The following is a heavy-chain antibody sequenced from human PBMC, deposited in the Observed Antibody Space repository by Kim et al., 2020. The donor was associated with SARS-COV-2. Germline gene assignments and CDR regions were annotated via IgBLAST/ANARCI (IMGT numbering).Heavy chain of an antibody. J-gene: IGHJ2*01. V-gene: IGHV3-7*01. Sequence: GGSLRLSCVASGLTLSSNWMSWVRQAPGKGLEWVANIKQDGSEKYYVDSVKGRFTISRDNAKNSLYLQMNSLRAEDTAFYYCARGSYYDSSGYHNWYFDLWGRGTLVAVSA. CDR3: ARGSYYDSSGYHNWYFDL. CDR2: IKQDGSEK. D-gene: IGHD3-22*01. CDR1: GLTLSSNW.